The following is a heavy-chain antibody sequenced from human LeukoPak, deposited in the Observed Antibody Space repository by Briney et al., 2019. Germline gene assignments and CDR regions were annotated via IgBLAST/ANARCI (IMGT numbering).Heavy chain of an antibody. CDR3: ARDGYGGNSFDY. V-gene: IGHV1-2*02. CDR2: INPKNGGT. J-gene: IGHJ4*02. Sequence: ASVNVSCTASGYAFTGHHIHWGRQAPGQGLEWMGWINPKNGGTNYAQKFQGRVTMTRDTSINTAFMELSRLNSDDTAVYFCARDGYGGNSFDYWGQGTLVTVSS. D-gene: IGHD4-23*01. CDR1: GYAFTGHH.